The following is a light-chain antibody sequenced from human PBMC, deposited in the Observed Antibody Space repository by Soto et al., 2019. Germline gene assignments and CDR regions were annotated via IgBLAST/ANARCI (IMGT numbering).Light chain of an antibody. CDR3: QHYNSYSVA. CDR2: DAS. CDR1: QSISKW. Sequence: DIQMTQSPSTLSASIGDRVTITCRASQSISKWLAWHQQKPGKAPKLLIYDASSLQSGVPPRFSGSGSGTEFTLTISSLQPDDFATYYCQHYNSYSVAFGPGTKVDNK. V-gene: IGKV1-5*01. J-gene: IGKJ1*01.